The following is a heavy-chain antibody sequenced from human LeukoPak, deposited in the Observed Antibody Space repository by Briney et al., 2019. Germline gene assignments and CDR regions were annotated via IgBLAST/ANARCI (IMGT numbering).Heavy chain of an antibody. D-gene: IGHD4-11*01. V-gene: IGHV4-39*01. Sequence: SETLSLTCTVSGDSISSSSYYWAWIRQPPGKGLEWIGSIYYGGSSYLNPSLKRRVSVSVDTSKNQFFLNLNSVTAADTAVYYCARLSHLYSNTGQSAGRGRYYFDYWGQGTLVTVSS. CDR1: GDSISSSSYY. J-gene: IGHJ4*02. CDR3: ARLSHLYSNTGQSAGRGRYYFDY. CDR2: IYYGGSS.